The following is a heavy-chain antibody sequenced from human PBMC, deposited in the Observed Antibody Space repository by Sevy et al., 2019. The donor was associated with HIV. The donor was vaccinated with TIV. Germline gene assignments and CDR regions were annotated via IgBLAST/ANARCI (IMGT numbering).Heavy chain of an antibody. D-gene: IGHD3-22*01. V-gene: IGHV3-23*01. CDR3: AKDVYDSSCTYHMGAFDI. J-gene: IGHJ3*02. CDR2: VSGSGAAT. CDR1: GFTFVTYA. Sequence: GGSLRLSCAASGFTFVTYAMNWVRQAPGKGLEWVSGVSGSGAATLYADSVKGRFPISRDNSKNTLYLQINSLRAEDTAIYYCAKDVYDSSCTYHMGAFDIWGQGTMVTVSS.